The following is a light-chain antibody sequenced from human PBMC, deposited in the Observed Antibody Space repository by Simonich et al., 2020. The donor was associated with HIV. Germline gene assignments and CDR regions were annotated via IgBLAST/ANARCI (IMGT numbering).Light chain of an antibody. Sequence: EIVMTQSPATLSVSPGEGATLSCRARQSLSSNLAWYQQKPGQAPRLLIYDTANRATGIPARFSGSGSGTDFTLTINSLEPGDSAVYYCQQRTNWLTFGGGTKVEIK. CDR3: QQRTNWLT. CDR2: DTA. V-gene: IGKV3-11*01. J-gene: IGKJ4*01. CDR1: QSLSSN.